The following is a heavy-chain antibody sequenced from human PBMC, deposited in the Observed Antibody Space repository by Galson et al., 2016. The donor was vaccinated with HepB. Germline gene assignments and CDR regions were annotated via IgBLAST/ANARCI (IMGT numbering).Heavy chain of an antibody. CDR2: TYYRSKWYN. V-gene: IGHV6-1*01. CDR1: GDSVSSNVAA. D-gene: IGHD5-18*01. J-gene: IGHJ4*01. CDR3: ARGGGPLHTAMVVDHFDY. Sequence: CAISGDSVSSNVAAWHWIRQSPSRGLEWLGRTYYRSKWYNDYAVSVKSRVTINPDTSKNQFSLHLNSVTPEDTAVYYCARGGGPLHTAMVVDHFDYWGQGPLVSVSS.